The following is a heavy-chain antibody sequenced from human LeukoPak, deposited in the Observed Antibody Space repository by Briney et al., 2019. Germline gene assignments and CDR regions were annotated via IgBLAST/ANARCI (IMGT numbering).Heavy chain of an antibody. Sequence: SVKVSCKASGYTFTNYYIHWVRQAPGQGLEWVGMINPSGGRTSYAQRFQGRVTVTTDTSTSTVYMQLSSLASEDTAVYYCAREEAGEMAPEDYYYYYMDVWGKGTTVTVSS. J-gene: IGHJ6*03. CDR2: INPSGGRT. CDR1: GYTFTNYY. V-gene: IGHV1-46*01. CDR3: AREEAGEMAPEDYYYYYMDV. D-gene: IGHD5-24*01.